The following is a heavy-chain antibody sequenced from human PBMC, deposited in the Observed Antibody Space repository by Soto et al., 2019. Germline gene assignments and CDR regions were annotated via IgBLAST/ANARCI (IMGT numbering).Heavy chain of an antibody. Sequence: SETLSLTCTVSGGSISSYYWSWIRQPPGKGLEWIGYIYYSGSTNYNPSLKSRVTISVDTSKNQFSLKLSSVTAADTAVYYCARLASGWQYYYFDFWGRGTPVTVSS. V-gene: IGHV4-59*01. D-gene: IGHD6-19*01. CDR1: GGSISSYY. J-gene: IGHJ2*01. CDR3: ARLASGWQYYYFDF. CDR2: IYYSGST.